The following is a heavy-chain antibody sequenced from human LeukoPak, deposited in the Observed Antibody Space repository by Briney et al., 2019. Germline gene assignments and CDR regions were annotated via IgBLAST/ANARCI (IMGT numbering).Heavy chain of an antibody. CDR2: TSYDGSNK. D-gene: IGHD2-2*01. CDR3: AKDRNSRTSILGVLDL. Sequence: GGSLRPFCAASGFTFSSYGMHWVRQAPGKGLEWVAVTSYDGSNKYYADSVKGRFTISRDNSKSTLYLQMDSLRVEDTAVYYCAKDRNSRTSILGVLDLWGQGTMVTVSS. V-gene: IGHV3-30*18. CDR1: GFTFSSYG. J-gene: IGHJ3*01.